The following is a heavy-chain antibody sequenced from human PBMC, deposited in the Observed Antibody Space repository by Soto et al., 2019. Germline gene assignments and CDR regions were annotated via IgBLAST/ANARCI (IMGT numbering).Heavy chain of an antibody. J-gene: IGHJ4*02. CDR3: ARDGSLKYYDILTAYFDY. V-gene: IGHV3-33*01. D-gene: IGHD3-9*01. Sequence: VQLVESGGGVVQPGRSLRLSCAASGFTFSSYGMHWVRQAPGKGLEWVAVIWYDGSNKYYADSVKGRFTISRDNSKNTLYLQMNSLRAEDTAVYYCARDGSLKYYDILTAYFDYWGQGTLVTVSS. CDR2: IWYDGSNK. CDR1: GFTFSSYG.